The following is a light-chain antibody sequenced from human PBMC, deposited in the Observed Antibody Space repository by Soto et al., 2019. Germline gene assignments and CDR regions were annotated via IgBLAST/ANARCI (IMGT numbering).Light chain of an antibody. Sequence: EILLTQSPGTLSLSPGGRATLSCRASQSVNYNYFAWYQQKPGQAPRLLIYRASIRATGTPDRFSGGGSRTDFTLTISRLEPEDFAGYFCQKYGSSPGTFGQGTKVDIK. CDR2: RAS. CDR1: QSVNYNY. J-gene: IGKJ1*01. CDR3: QKYGSSPGT. V-gene: IGKV3-20*01.